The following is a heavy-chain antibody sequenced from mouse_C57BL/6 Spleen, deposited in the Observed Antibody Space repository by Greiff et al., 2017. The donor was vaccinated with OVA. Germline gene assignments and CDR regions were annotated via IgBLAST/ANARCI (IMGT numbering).Heavy chain of an antibody. CDR3: AREDYGSNYAMDY. V-gene: IGHV1-54*01. CDR1: GYAFTNYL. D-gene: IGHD1-1*01. CDR2: INPGSGGT. Sequence: QLQQSGAELVRPGTSVKVSCKASGYAFTNYLIEWVKQRPGQGLEWIGVINPGSGGTNYNEKFKGKATLTADKSSSTAYMQLSSLTSEDSAVYFCAREDYGSNYAMDYWGQGTSVTVSS. J-gene: IGHJ4*01.